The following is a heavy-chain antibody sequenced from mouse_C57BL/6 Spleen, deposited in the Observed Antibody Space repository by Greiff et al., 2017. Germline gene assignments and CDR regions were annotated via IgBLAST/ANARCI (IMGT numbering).Heavy chain of an antibody. CDR3: ATRSTMVTTPYYFDY. Sequence: VQLQQPGAELVKPGASVKMSCKASGYTFTSYWITWVKQRPGQGLEWIGDIYPGSGSTNYNEKFKSKATLTVDTSSSTAYMQLSSLTSEDSAVYYCATRSTMVTTPYYFDYWGQGTTLTVSS. CDR2: IYPGSGST. D-gene: IGHD2-2*01. CDR1: GYTFTSYW. J-gene: IGHJ2*01. V-gene: IGHV1-55*01.